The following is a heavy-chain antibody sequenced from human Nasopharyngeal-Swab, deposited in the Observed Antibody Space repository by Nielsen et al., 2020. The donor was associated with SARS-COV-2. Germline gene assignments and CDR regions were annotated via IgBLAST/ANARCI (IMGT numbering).Heavy chain of an antibody. J-gene: IGHJ4*02. CDR2: IWFDGIKN. Sequence: GESLKISCAASGFTFSTTAMRWVRQAPGKGLEWVGFIWFDGIKNYYTDSVKGRFTISRDNSKNTLYLQMNSLGAEDTAVYYCVRQFGGSADFWGQGTLVTVSS. V-gene: IGHV3-33*01. D-gene: IGHD6-25*01. CDR3: VRQFGGSADF. CDR1: GFTFSTTA.